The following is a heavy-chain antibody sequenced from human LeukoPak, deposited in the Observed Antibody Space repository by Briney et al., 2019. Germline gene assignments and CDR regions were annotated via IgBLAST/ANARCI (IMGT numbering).Heavy chain of an antibody. CDR2: ISGSGGST. CDR1: GFTFSSYA. V-gene: IGHV3-23*01. J-gene: IGHJ4*02. Sequence: GGSLRLSCAASGFTFSSYAMSWVRQAPGKGLEWVSAISGSGGSTYYADSVKGRFTISRDNSKNTLNLPMNSLRAEDTAVYYCAKDARAQVLLWFGELPVFDYWGQGTLVTVSS. CDR3: AKDARAQVLLWFGELPVFDY. D-gene: IGHD3-10*01.